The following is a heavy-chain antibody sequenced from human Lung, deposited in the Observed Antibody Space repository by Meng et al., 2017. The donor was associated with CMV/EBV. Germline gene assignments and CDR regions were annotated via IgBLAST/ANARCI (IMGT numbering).Heavy chain of an antibody. Sequence: ASXXVSXKASGYTFTSYDISWVRQATGQGLEWMGWMNPEGGNTGYARKFRRRVTFTRSTSITTAYMELTSLRSEDTAVYYCARATRNQLLSDNWGQGTLVTVSS. V-gene: IGHV1-8*01. CDR1: GYTFTSYD. CDR3: ARATRNQLLSDN. J-gene: IGHJ4*02. D-gene: IGHD2-2*01. CDR2: MNPEGGNT.